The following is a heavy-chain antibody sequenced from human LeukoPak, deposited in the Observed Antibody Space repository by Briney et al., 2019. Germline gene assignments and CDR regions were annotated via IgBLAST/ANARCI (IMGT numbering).Heavy chain of an antibody. V-gene: IGHV1-69-2*01. CDR2: VDPEDGET. CDR3: ATASYYGGFAFDI. J-gene: IGHJ3*02. D-gene: IGHD4-23*01. Sequence: VKVSCKASGYTFTDYYMHWVQQAPGKGLEWMGRVDPEDGETIYAEKFQGRVTITADTSTDTAYMELSSLRSEDTAVYYCATASYYGGFAFDIWGQGTMVTVSS. CDR1: GYTFTDYY.